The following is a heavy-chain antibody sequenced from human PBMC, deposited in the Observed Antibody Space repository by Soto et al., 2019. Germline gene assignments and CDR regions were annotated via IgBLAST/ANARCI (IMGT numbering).Heavy chain of an antibody. CDR3: AREQAEYFSGIDY. Sequence: SATLSLTCTVTGDSITSGVYYWSWIRQHTGKGLEWLGYIYCSGGSGSTLYNPPLKSHITLSVDTSKTQFSLHLITVTVADTAVYFCAREQAEYFSGIDYWGQGTLVTVSS. CDR1: GDSITSGVYY. CDR2: IYCSGGSGST. D-gene: IGHD1-1*01. V-gene: IGHV4-31*01. J-gene: IGHJ4*02.